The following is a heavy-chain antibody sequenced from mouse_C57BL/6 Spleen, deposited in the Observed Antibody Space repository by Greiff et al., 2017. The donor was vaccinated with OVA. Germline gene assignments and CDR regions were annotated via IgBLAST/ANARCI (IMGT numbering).Heavy chain of an antibody. CDR2: IDPEDGET. CDR1: GFNITDYY. J-gene: IGHJ3*01. D-gene: IGHD1-3*01. V-gene: IGHV14-2*01. CDR3: ASTTWFAY. Sequence: EVKLQESGAELVKPGASVKLSCTASGFNITDYYMHWVKQRTEQGLEWIGRIDPEDGETKYAPKFQGKATITADTSSNTAYLQLSSLTSEDTAVYYCASTTWFAYWGQGTLVTVSA.